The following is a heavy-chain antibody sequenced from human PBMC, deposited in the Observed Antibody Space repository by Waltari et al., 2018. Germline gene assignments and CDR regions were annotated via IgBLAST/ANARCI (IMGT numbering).Heavy chain of an antibody. J-gene: IGHJ4*02. D-gene: IGHD3-10*01. Sequence: EVQLVESGGGVVRPGGSLRLSCAASGFAFDDYGLSWVRQASGKGMGWGSGSNGVGCVSGINWKGGSTGYAAAVKGRFTISRYNAKNSLYLQMNSLRAEDTALYYCARGRPFSAGYGSGNQPDNWGQGTLVTVSS. CDR1: GFAFDDYG. CDR3: ARGRPFSAGYGSGNQPDN. V-gene: IGHV3-20*04. CDR2: INWKGGST.